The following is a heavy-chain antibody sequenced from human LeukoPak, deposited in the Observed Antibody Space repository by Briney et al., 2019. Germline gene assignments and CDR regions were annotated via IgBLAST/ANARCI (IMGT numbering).Heavy chain of an antibody. D-gene: IGHD2-21*02. CDR1: GYTFTSYY. CDR3: ARELCGGDCYSSVDYYYYYMDV. J-gene: IGHJ6*03. Sequence: ASVKVSCKASGYTFTSYYMHWVRQAPGQGREWMGIINPSGGSTSYAQKFQGRVTMTRDMSTSTVYMELSSLRSEDTAVYYCARELCGGDCYSSVDYYYYYMDVWGKGTTVTVSS. CDR2: INPSGGST. V-gene: IGHV1-46*01.